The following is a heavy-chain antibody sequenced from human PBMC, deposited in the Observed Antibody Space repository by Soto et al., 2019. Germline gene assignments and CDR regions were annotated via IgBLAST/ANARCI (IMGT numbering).Heavy chain of an antibody. CDR2: SGPYNGNT. CDR1: GYTFTSYG. V-gene: IGHV1-18*01. J-gene: IGHJ4*02. CDR3: VRERWFIVTSCYAGCSDY. Sequence: QVQLVQSGAEVKKPGASVKVSCKGSGYTFTSYGISWVRQAPGQGLEWMAWSGPYNGNTNYARNLQGRVTVTTDTSTSTAYMELRRLRPDATAVYYCVRERWFIVTSCYAGCSDYWGQGTLVTVSS. D-gene: IGHD2-2*01.